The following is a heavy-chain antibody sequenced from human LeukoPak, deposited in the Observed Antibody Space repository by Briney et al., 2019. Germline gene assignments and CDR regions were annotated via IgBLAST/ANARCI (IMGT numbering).Heavy chain of an antibody. CDR3: ARDDNSGHVSL. V-gene: IGHV3-21*01. CDR2: ITSSSSYI. CDR1: GFTFSTYS. D-gene: IGHD3-22*01. Sequence: PGGSLRHSCAASGFTFSTYSMNWVRQAPGKGLEWVSYITSSSSYIYYADSVKGRFTISRDNAKNSLYLQMNSLRAEDTAVYYCARDDNSGHVSLWGQGTLVIVSS. J-gene: IGHJ4*02.